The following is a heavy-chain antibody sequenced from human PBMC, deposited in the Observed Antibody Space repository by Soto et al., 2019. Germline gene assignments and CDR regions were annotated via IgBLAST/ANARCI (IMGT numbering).Heavy chain of an antibody. V-gene: IGHV3-48*03. CDR1: GFSFSSFA. Sequence: LRLSCEASGFSFSSFAMNWVRQAPGRGLERVSYISDDGASIYYADSLKGRFTISRDNAKNSLSLQMNNLRAEDTAVYYCARENSVQAWLHHFDHWGLGTLVTVSS. CDR2: ISDDGASI. D-gene: IGHD5-18*01. CDR3: ARENSVQAWLHHFDH. J-gene: IGHJ4*02.